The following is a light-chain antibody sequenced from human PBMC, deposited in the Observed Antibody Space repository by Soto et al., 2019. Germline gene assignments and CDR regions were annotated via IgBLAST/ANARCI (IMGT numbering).Light chain of an antibody. CDR1: QSIGSE. J-gene: IGKJ5*01. CDR2: DAS. Sequence: EIVLTQSPATLSLSAGEGATLSCRASQSIGSELAWYQQKPGHAPRVVIADASNRATGIPARFSGSGSATDFTLTIRTVEPGDVGIYYCQQRYSWPITFGQGTRLE. CDR3: QQRYSWPIT. V-gene: IGKV3-11*01.